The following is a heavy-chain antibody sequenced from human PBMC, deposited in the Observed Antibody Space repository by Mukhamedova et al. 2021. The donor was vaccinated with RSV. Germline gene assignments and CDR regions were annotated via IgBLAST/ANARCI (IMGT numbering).Heavy chain of an antibody. CDR2: IYYSGST. J-gene: IGHJ5*02. Sequence: GKGLEWIGYIYYSGSTYYNPSLKSRVTISVDTSKNQFSLKLSSVTAADTAVYYCARDGSLGSTSTNGFDPWGQGTLVTVSP. V-gene: IGHV4-30-4*01. CDR3: ARDGSLGSTSTNGFDP. D-gene: IGHD2-2*01.